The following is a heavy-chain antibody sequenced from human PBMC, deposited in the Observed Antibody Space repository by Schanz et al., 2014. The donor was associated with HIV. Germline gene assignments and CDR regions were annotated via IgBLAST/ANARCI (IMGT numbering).Heavy chain of an antibody. D-gene: IGHD3-22*01. CDR3: AKPEYDSRGNSQSHFDY. J-gene: IGHJ4*02. CDR2: ISYDGTNK. CDR1: GFTFDSYG. Sequence: QVQLVESGGGVVQPGRSLRLSCAASGFTFDSYGIHWVRQAPGKGLEWGAVISYDGTNKKFADSVNGRFTISRDNSKNTLYLQMTTLRIDDTAVYYCAKPEYDSRGNSQSHFDYWGQGTLVTVSS. V-gene: IGHV3-30*18.